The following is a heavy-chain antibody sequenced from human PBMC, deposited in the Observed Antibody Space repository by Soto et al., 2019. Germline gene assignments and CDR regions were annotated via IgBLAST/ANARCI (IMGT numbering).Heavy chain of an antibody. J-gene: IGHJ6*02. D-gene: IGHD2-15*01. CDR1: GYSFTSYW. Sequence: GESLKISCKGSGYSFTSYWISWVRQMPGKGLEWMGRIDPSDSYTNYSPSFQGHVTISADKSISTAYLQWSSLKASDTAMYYCARVVRCTRSGCYYLAMDVWGQGTTVTVYS. CDR3: ARVVRCTRSGCYYLAMDV. CDR2: IDPSDSYT. V-gene: IGHV5-10-1*01.